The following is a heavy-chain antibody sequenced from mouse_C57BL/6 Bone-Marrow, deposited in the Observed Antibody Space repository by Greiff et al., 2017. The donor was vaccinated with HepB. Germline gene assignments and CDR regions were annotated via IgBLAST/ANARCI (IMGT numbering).Heavy chain of an antibody. J-gene: IGHJ3*01. CDR2: IDPSDSET. D-gene: IGHD1-1*01. CDR3: ARGVYYYGSPSVAY. V-gene: IGHV1-59*01. Sequence: QVQLKQSGPQLVWPGASVKVSCKASGYSFTTYWMHWVRQRPGQGLEWIGMIDPSDSETKLNHKFEDKATLTVDRSSSTVYVQLTRPTSEDSSIYYCARGVYYYGSPSVAYWGQGTLVTVSA. CDR1: GYSFTTYW.